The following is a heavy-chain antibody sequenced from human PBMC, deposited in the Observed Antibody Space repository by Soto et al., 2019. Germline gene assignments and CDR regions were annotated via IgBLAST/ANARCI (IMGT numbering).Heavy chain of an antibody. V-gene: IGHV1-69*06. CDR1: GGTFGSDA. J-gene: IGHJ5*02. CDR3: ARDRTDSGYYTNWLDP. D-gene: IGHD3-22*01. Sequence: ASVEVSCKDSGGTFGSDAITWVRQAPGQGLEWVGRIIPIFGTTNYAQNLQGRVTISADKSTLTSYMELHSLTSDDTALYYCARDRTDSGYYTNWLDPWGQGTQVTVSS. CDR2: IIPIFGTT.